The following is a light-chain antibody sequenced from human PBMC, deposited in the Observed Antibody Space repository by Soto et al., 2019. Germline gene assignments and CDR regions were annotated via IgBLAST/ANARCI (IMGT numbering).Light chain of an antibody. J-gene: IGKJ4*01. CDR3: QQYNNWPLT. Sequence: EIVLTQSPGTLSSSPGETATLSCRASQSLTSYLAWYQQKPDQAPRLLIYGISTRATDIPARFSGSGSGTEFTLTISSLQSEDFAVYYCQQYNNWPLTFGGGTKVDIK. V-gene: IGKV3-15*01. CDR1: QSLTSY. CDR2: GIS.